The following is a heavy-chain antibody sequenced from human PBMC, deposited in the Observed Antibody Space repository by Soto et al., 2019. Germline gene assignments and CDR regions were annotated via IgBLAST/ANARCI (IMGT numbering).Heavy chain of an antibody. CDR2: ISAYDGKT. CDR1: GGTFSSYG. J-gene: IGHJ5*02. D-gene: IGHD3-3*01. CDR3: ARDPHEYWTSYWFDP. Sequence: SVKVSCKASGGTFSSYGINWVRQAPGQGLELMGWISAYDGKTTYAEKFQGRVTMTTDASTSTAYMELRSLRSDDTAVYYCARDPHEYWTSYWFDPWGQGTLVTVSS. V-gene: IGHV1-18*01.